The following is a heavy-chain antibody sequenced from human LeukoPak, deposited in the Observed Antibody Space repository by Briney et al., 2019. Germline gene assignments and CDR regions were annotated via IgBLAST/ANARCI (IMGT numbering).Heavy chain of an antibody. Sequence: PGRSLRLSCAASGFTFDDYAMHWVRQTPGKGLEWVSGISWNSDSIGYADSVKGRFTISRDNAKNSLYLQMNSLRAEDMALYYCAKGNSSWYTQFDYWGQGTLVTVSS. D-gene: IGHD6-13*01. J-gene: IGHJ4*02. CDR2: ISWNSDSI. CDR1: GFTFDDYA. CDR3: AKGNSSWYTQFDY. V-gene: IGHV3-9*03.